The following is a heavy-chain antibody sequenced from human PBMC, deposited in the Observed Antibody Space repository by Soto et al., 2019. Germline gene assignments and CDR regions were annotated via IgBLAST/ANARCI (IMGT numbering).Heavy chain of an antibody. CDR3: AREGPGPCYYYGMDV. CDR1: GYSFTTYG. CDR2: ISAYNGNT. Sequence: QVQLVQSGGEVKKPGASVKVSCKTSGYSFTTYGISWVRQAPGQGLEWMGWISAYNGNTNYAQKLQDRVTMTTDTSTSTAYMELRSLRSDDTAVYYCAREGPGPCYYYGMDVWGQGSTVTVSS. J-gene: IGHJ6*02. V-gene: IGHV1-18*01.